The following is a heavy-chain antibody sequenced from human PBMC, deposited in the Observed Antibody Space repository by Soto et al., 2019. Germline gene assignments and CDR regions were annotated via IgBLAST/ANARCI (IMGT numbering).Heavy chain of an antibody. V-gene: IGHV3-23*01. CDR2: ISGSGGST. CDR1: GFTFSSYA. Sequence: EVQLLESGGGLVQPGGSLRLSCAASGFTFSSYAMSWVRQAPGKGLEWVSAISGSGGSTYYADSVKGRFTISRDNSKITLYLQTNSLRAEDTAVYYSAKGVYSSSWYGYWGQGTLVTVSS. CDR3: AKGVYSSSWYGY. D-gene: IGHD6-13*01. J-gene: IGHJ4*02.